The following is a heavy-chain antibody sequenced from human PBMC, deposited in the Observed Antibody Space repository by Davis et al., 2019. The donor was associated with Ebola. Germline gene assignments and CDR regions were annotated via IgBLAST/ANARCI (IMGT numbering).Heavy chain of an antibody. CDR2: ISAYYGTT. D-gene: IGHD3-10*01. J-gene: IGHJ4*02. CDR1: GYTFTTYG. CDR3: ARDVGVEFDH. Sequence: AASVKVSCKASGYTFTTYGISWVRQAPGQGLEWMGWISAYYGTTNYAQSLQGRVTMTRDTSTSTAHMELRGLRSDDTAVYYCARDVGVEFDHWGQGTLVTVSS. V-gene: IGHV1-18*01.